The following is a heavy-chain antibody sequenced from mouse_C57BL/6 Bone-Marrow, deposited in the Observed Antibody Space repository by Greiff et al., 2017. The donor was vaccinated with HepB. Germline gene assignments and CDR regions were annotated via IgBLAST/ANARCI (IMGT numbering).Heavy chain of an antibody. CDR3: ARGDGSSYGFDY. CDR2: INPGSGGT. D-gene: IGHD1-1*01. Sequence: LQQSGAELVRPGTSVKVSCKASGYAFTNYLIEWVKQRPGQGLEWIGVINPGSGGTNYNEKFKGKATLTADKSSSTAYMQLSSLTSEDSAVYFCARGDGSSYGFDYWGQGTTLTVSS. V-gene: IGHV1-54*01. J-gene: IGHJ2*01. CDR1: GYAFTNYL.